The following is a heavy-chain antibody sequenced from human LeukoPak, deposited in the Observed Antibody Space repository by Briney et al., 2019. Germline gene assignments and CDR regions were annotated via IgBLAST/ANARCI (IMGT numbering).Heavy chain of an antibody. V-gene: IGHV4-39*01. D-gene: IGHD5-18*01. CDR2: IYFSGTT. CDR3: ARQSGSAMVYYYYYYMDV. Sequence: SETLSLTCTVSGGSISTNTYYWAWIRQPPGKGLECIGGIYFSGTTYYNPSLKSRVTISVDTSKNQFSLQLTSVTAADTAVYFGARQSGSAMVYYYYYYMDVWGKGTTVTVSS. CDR1: GGSISTNTYY. J-gene: IGHJ6*03.